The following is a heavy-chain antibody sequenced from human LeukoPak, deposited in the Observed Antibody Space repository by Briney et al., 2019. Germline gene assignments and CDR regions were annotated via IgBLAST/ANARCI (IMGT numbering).Heavy chain of an antibody. CDR1: GYSISSGYY. V-gene: IGHV4-38-2*01. Sequence: SETLSLTCAVSGYSISSGYYWGWIRQPPGKGLEWIGSTYHSGSTYYNPSLKSRVTISVDTSKNQFSLKLSSVTAADTAVYYCARAEVVVAATRLPYNWFDPWGQGTLVTVSS. CDR2: TYHSGST. CDR3: ARAEVVVAATRLPYNWFDP. J-gene: IGHJ5*02. D-gene: IGHD2-15*01.